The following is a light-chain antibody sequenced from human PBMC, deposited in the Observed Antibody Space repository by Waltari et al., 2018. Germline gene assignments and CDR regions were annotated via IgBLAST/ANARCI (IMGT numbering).Light chain of an antibody. J-gene: IGKJ2*01. CDR2: WAS. Sequence: DIVMTQSPDSLAVSLGERATINCKSSQSVLYSSNNKNYLAWYQQKPGQTPKLLVYWASTRESGFPDRFSGSGSGTDFTLTISSLQAEDVAVYYCQQYYSTPVTFGQGTKLEIK. CDR1: QSVLYSSNNKNY. CDR3: QQYYSTPVT. V-gene: IGKV4-1*01.